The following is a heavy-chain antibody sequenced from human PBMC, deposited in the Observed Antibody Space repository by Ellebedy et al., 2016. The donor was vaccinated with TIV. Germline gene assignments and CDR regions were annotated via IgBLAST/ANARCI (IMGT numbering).Heavy chain of an antibody. CDR3: ARDGGHCSGGTCHSFDAFDI. CDR1: GSTFSSFA. V-gene: IGHV1-69*13. D-gene: IGHD2-15*01. CDR2: IIPIFGTP. J-gene: IGHJ3*02. Sequence: SVKVSXXASGSTFSSFAITWVRQAPGHGLEWMGGIIPIFGTPNYAQNFQGRVAITADESTGTVFLDLSSLRSEDTAMYYCARDGGHCSGGTCHSFDAFDIWGQGTMVTVSS.